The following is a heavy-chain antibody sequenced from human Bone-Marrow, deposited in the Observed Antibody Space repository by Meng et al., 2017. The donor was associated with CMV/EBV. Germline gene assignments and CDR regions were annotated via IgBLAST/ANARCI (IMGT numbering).Heavy chain of an antibody. V-gene: IGHV3-13*01. CDR1: GFTFSSYD. CDR2: IGTAGDT. D-gene: IGHD1-26*01. J-gene: IGHJ3*02. CDR3: AKDTDSGSHGEGAFDI. Sequence: GESLKISCAASGFTFSSYDMHWVRQATGKGLEWVSAIGTAGDTYYPGSVKGRFTISRDNAKNSLYLQMNSLRAEDTALYYCAKDTDSGSHGEGAFDIWGQGTMVTVSS.